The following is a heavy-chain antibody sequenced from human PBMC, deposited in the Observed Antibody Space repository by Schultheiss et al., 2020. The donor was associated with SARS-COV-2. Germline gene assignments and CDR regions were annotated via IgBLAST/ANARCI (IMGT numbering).Heavy chain of an antibody. CDR1: GGSVSSGSYY. CDR3: ARHGPLRILWSHYGMDV. V-gene: IGHV4-61*10. J-gene: IGHJ6*02. Sequence: SQTLSLTCTVSGGSVSSGSYYWSWIRQPAGKGLEWIGYIYYSGSTNYNPSLKSRVTISVDTSKNQFSLKLSSVTAADTAVYYCARHGPLRILWSHYGMDVWGQGTTVTVSS. CDR2: IYYSGST. D-gene: IGHD2-21*01.